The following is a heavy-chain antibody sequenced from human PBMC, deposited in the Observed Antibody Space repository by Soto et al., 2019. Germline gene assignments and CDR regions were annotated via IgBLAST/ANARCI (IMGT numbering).Heavy chain of an antibody. Sequence: GASVKVSCKASGYTFTCYYMHWVRQAPGQGLEWMGWINPNSGGTNYAQKFQGWVTMTRDTSISTAYMELSRLRSDDTAVYYCVRASSVSARLIYLFDYWGQGTLVTVSS. CDR3: VRASSVSARLIYLFDY. D-gene: IGHD2-21*01. CDR2: INPNSGGT. CDR1: GYTFTCYY. V-gene: IGHV1-2*04. J-gene: IGHJ4*02.